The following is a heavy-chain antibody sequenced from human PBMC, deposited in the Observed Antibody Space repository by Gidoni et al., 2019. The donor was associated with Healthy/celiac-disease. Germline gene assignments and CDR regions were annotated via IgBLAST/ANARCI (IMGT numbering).Heavy chain of an antibody. J-gene: IGHJ5*02. CDR1: GGSISSYY. CDR3: ARRIAAAGPLYNWFDP. D-gene: IGHD6-13*01. Sequence: QVQLQESGPGLVKPSETLSLTCTVYGGSISSYYWSWIRQPPGKGLEWIGYIYYSGSTNYNPSLKSRVTISVDTSKNQFSLKLSSVTAADTAVYYCARRIAAAGPLYNWFDPWGQGTLVTVSS. V-gene: IGHV4-59*01. CDR2: IYYSGST.